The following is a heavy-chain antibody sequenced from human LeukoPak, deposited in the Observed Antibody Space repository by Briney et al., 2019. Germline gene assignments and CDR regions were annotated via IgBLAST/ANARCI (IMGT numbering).Heavy chain of an antibody. V-gene: IGHV4-39*01. CDR3: ARRRYYDSTGYLD. CDR2: IYYSGRT. CDR1: GGSISSSSYY. Sequence: SETLPLTCTVSGGSISSSSYYWDWIRQPPGKGLEWMGSIYYSGRTYYNMSLKSRVTISIDTSKNQFSLNLNSVTAADTAVYYCARRRYYDSTGYLDWGQGTLVTVSS. D-gene: IGHD3-22*01. J-gene: IGHJ1*01.